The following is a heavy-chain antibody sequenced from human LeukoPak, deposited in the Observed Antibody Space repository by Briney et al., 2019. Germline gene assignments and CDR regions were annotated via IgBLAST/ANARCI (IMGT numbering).Heavy chain of an antibody. Sequence: GESLKISCKGSGYSFTSYWIGWVRQMPGKGLEWMGIIFPGDSATRYSPSFQGQVTISADKSISAAYLQWSSLKASDTAMYYCARVPATTYFDYWGQGTLVTVSS. CDR2: IFPGDSAT. CDR1: GYSFTSYW. V-gene: IGHV5-51*01. CDR3: ARVPATTYFDY. D-gene: IGHD1-26*01. J-gene: IGHJ4*02.